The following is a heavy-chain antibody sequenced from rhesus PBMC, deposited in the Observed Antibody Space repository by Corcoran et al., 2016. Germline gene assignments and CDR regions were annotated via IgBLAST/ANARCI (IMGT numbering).Heavy chain of an antibody. Sequence: EVQLVQSGAEVKKPGASVKISCKASGYPFTNYYLHWVRQAPGKGLEWMGRVDPEDGEEIHAQKFQDRVTITAYTSTDTAYMELSSLRSEDTAVYYCATGGIGIDYWGQGVLVTVSS. J-gene: IGHJ4*01. CDR2: VDPEDGEE. CDR1: GYPFTNYY. D-gene: IGHD2-27*01. CDR3: ATGGIGIDY. V-gene: IGHV1-111*02.